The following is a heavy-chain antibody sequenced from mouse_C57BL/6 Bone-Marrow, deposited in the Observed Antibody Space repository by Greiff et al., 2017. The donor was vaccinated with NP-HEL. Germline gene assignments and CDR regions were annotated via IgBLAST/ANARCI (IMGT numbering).Heavy chain of an antibody. D-gene: IGHD1-1*01. V-gene: IGHV1-81*01. Sequence: QVQLQQSGAELARPGASVKLSCKASGYTFTSYGISWVKQRTGQGLEWIGEIYPRSGNTYYNEKFKGKATLTADKSSSTAYMELRSLTSEDSAVYFCARWLILRDGYFDVWGTGTTVTVSS. CDR1: GYTFTSYG. J-gene: IGHJ1*03. CDR3: ARWLILRDGYFDV. CDR2: IYPRSGNT.